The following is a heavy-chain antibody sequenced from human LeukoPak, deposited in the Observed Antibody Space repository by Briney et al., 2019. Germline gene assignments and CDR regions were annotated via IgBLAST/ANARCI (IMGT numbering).Heavy chain of an antibody. Sequence: PSETLSLTCAVYGGSFSGYYWSWIRQPPGKGLEWIGEINHSGSTNYNPSLKSRVSTSVDTSKKQFSLKVSSVTAADTAVYYCARGQSSVVTDIPYYFDYWGRGTLVTVSS. CDR1: GGSFSGYY. V-gene: IGHV4-34*01. J-gene: IGHJ4*02. CDR3: ARGQSSVVTDIPYYFDY. CDR2: INHSGST. D-gene: IGHD2-21*02.